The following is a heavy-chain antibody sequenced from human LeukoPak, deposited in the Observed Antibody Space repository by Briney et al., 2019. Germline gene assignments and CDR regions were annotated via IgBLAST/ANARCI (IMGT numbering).Heavy chain of an antibody. Sequence: GASLRLSCAASGFTFSSYSMNWVRQAPGKGLEWVSYISSSSSTIYYADSVKGRFTISRDNAKNSLYLQMNSLRDEDTAVYYCARDPTDYGGNSMGSYWGQGTLVTVSS. J-gene: IGHJ4*02. CDR2: ISSSSSTI. CDR1: GFTFSSYS. V-gene: IGHV3-48*02. D-gene: IGHD4-23*01. CDR3: ARDPTDYGGNSMGSY.